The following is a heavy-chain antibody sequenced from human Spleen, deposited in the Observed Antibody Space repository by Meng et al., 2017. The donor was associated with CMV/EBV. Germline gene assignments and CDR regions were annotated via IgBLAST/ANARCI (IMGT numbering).Heavy chain of an antibody. CDR2: IYHTRSN. Sequence: CCVSGGFIMRGHWRIWVRQPPGKGLEWIGEIYHTRSNNYNPALKSRLTMSVEKSKNQFSLKLNSVTAADTAVYFCARFHDVNWCDPWGQGTLVTVSS. CDR1: GGFIMRGHW. J-gene: IGHJ5*02. CDR3: ARFHDVNWCDP. V-gene: IGHV4-4*01. D-gene: IGHD3-3*01.